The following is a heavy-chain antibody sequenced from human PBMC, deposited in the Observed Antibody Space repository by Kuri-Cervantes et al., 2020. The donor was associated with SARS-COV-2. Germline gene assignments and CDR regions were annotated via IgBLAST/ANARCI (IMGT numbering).Heavy chain of an antibody. CDR1: GFTFSSYA. D-gene: IGHD3-22*01. Sequence: GGSLRLSCAASGFTFSSYAMSWVRQAPGKGLEWVSAISGSGGSTYYADSVKGRFTISRDNAKNSLYLQMNSLRAEDTAVYYCARDLYYYDSSGYYSDFDYWGQGTLVTVSS. V-gene: IGHV3-23*01. J-gene: IGHJ4*02. CDR2: ISGSGGST. CDR3: ARDLYYYDSSGYYSDFDY.